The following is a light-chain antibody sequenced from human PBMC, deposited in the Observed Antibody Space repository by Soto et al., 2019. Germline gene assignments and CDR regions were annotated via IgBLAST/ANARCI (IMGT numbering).Light chain of an antibody. CDR3: QQYGSSPLT. CDR1: QSVSSSY. Sequence: EIVLTQSPGTRSLSPGERATLSCRASQSVSSSYLAWYQQKPGQAPRLLIYGASSRATGIPDRFSGSGSGTDFTLTISRLEPDDFAVYYCQQYGSSPLTFGPGTKADIK. J-gene: IGKJ3*01. CDR2: GAS. V-gene: IGKV3-20*01.